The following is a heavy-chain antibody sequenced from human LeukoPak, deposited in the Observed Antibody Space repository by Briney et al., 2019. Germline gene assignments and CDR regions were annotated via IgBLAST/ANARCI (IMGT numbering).Heavy chain of an antibody. CDR2: ISGSGGST. J-gene: IGHJ6*03. D-gene: IGHD1-26*01. CDR3: AKHPVGATYYMDV. Sequence: GGSLRLSCAASGFTFSTYWMNWFRQTPGKGLEWVSAISGSGGSTYYADSVKGRFTISRDNSKNTLYLQMNSLRAEDTAVYYCAKHPVGATYYMDVWGKGTTVTISS. CDR1: GFTFSTYW. V-gene: IGHV3-23*01.